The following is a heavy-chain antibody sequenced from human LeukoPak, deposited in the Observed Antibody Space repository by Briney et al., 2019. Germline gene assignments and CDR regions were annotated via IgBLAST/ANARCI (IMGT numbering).Heavy chain of an antibody. CDR2: ISGSGGST. D-gene: IGHD2-2*01. J-gene: IGHJ4*02. V-gene: IGHV3-23*01. CDR3: AKSSGYCSSTSCYPPDY. Sequence: ETLSLTCTVSGGSISSGDYYWSWVRQAPGKGLEWVSGISGSGGSTYSADSVKGRFTISRDNSKNTLYLQMNSLRAEDTAVYYCAKSSGYCSSTSCYPPDYWDQGTLVTVSS. CDR1: GGSISSGDYY.